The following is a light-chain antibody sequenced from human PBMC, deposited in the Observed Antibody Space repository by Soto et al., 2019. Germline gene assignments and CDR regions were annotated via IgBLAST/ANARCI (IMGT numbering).Light chain of an antibody. Sequence: ETVLTQSPGTLSLSPGERDTISYRASQSVSSSYLAWYQQKPGQAPRLLIYGASSRATGIPARFSGSGSGTEFTLTISSLQSEDFAVYYCQQYNEWPTFGQGTEVDIK. CDR1: QSVSSSY. J-gene: IGKJ1*01. CDR3: QQYNEWPT. CDR2: GAS. V-gene: IGKV3-15*01.